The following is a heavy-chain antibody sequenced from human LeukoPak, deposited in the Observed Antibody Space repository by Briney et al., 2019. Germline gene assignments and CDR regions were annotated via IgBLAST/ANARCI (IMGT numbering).Heavy chain of an antibody. D-gene: IGHD3-10*01. Sequence: GGSLRLSCAASGFTFTNYAMSWVRQAPGKGLEWVSAIRGSGGSTYYADSVKGRFTISRDNSKNTLYLQMNSLRAEDTAVYYCARMAGSYYYMDVWGKGTTVTVSS. CDR2: IRGSGGST. V-gene: IGHV3-23*01. CDR3: ARMAGSYYYMDV. J-gene: IGHJ6*03. CDR1: GFTFTNYA.